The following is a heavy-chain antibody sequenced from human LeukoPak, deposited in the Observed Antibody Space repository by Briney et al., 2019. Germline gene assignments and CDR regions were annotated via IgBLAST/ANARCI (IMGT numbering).Heavy chain of an antibody. CDR1: GYTFTVYY. V-gene: IGHV1-2*02. CDR2: INPNSGGT. D-gene: IGHD3-10*01. CDR3: ASALLWFGEPSHIDY. J-gene: IGHJ4*02. Sequence: ASVKVSCKASGYTFTVYYMHWVRQAPGQGLEWMGWINPNSGGTNYAQNFQGRVTMTRDTSISTAYMELSSLRSDDTAVYYCASALLWFGEPSHIDYWGQGTLVTASS.